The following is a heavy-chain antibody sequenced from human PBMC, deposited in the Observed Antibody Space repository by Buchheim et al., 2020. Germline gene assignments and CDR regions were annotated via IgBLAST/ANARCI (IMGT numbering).Heavy chain of an antibody. CDR3: ARDYHDIGEPRSKLDY. Sequence: QVQLVESGGGVVQPGRSLRLSCAASGFTFSSYAMHWVRQAPGKGLEWVAVISYDGSNKYYADSVKGRFTISRDNSKNTLYLQMNSLRAEDTAVYYCARDYHDIGEPRSKLDYWGQGTL. V-gene: IGHV3-30-3*01. J-gene: IGHJ4*02. CDR2: ISYDGSNK. CDR1: GFTFSSYA. D-gene: IGHD3-9*01.